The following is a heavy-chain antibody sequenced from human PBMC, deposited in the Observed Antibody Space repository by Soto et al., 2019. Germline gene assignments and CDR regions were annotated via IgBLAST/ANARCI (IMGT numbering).Heavy chain of an antibody. Sequence: GGSLRLSCVASGFPFSSYDMNWDRQAPGKGLEWVSYISSSSSTIYYADSVKGRFTISRDNAKNSLYLHMNSLRAEDTAVYYCARVNVLRNDDYWGLGTLVTVSS. CDR3: ARVNVLRNDDY. CDR2: ISSSSSTI. J-gene: IGHJ4*02. V-gene: IGHV3-48*01. D-gene: IGHD1-1*01. CDR1: GFPFSSYD.